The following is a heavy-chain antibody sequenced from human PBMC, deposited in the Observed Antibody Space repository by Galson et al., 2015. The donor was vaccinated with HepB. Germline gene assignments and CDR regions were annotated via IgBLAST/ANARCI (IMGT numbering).Heavy chain of an antibody. CDR3: ARVTTVIFTHDY. D-gene: IGHD4-17*01. V-gene: IGHV3-48*03. CDR1: GFTFSSYE. Sequence: SLRLSCAASGFTFSSYEMNWVRQAPGKGLEWVSYISSSGSTIYYADSVKGRFTISRDNAKNSLYLQMNSLRAEDTAVYYCARVTTVIFTHDYWGQGTLVTVSS. CDR2: ISSSGSTI. J-gene: IGHJ4*02.